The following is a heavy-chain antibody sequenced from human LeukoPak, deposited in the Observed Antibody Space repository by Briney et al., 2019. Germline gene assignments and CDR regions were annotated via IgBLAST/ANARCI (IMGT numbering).Heavy chain of an antibody. D-gene: IGHD6-13*01. Sequence: GASVNVSCKVSGYTLTELSMHWVRQAPGKGLEWMGGFDPEDGETIYAQKFQGRVTMTEDTSTDTAYMELSSLRSEDTAVYYCATGRYSSSWYYFDYWGQGTLVTVSS. CDR2: FDPEDGET. V-gene: IGHV1-24*01. CDR1: GYTLTELS. J-gene: IGHJ4*02. CDR3: ATGRYSSSWYYFDY.